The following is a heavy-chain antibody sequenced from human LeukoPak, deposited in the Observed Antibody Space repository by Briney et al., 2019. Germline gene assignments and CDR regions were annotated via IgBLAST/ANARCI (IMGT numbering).Heavy chain of an antibody. Sequence: GASVKVSCKASGYTFTSYGISWVRQAPGQGLEWMGWIVVGSGNTDYAQKFQERVTITRDMSTSTAYMELSSLRSEDTAVYYCAADQGGWGQGTLVTVSS. V-gene: IGHV1-58*02. D-gene: IGHD2-15*01. CDR3: AADQGG. J-gene: IGHJ4*02. CDR2: IVVGSGNT. CDR1: GYTFTSYG.